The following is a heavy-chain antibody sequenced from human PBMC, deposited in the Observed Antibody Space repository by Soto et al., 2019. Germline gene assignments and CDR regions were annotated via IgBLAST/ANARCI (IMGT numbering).Heavy chain of an antibody. Sequence: APSPPSTVSGGNIISGGYSWSWIRQPPGKGLEWIGYSYHSGSTYYNPSLKSRVTISVDRSKNQFSLKLSSVTAADTAVYYCARVPGPWGQGTLVTVSS. J-gene: IGHJ5*02. D-gene: IGHD7-27*01. CDR2: SYHSGST. CDR1: GGNIISGGYS. V-gene: IGHV4-30-2*01. CDR3: ARVPGP.